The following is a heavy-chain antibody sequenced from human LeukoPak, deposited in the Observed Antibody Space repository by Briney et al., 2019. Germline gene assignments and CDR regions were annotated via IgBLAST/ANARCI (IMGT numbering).Heavy chain of an antibody. CDR1: GFTFSSYG. D-gene: IGHD2-21*02. CDR2: ISYDGGNK. Sequence: GGSLRLSCAASGFTFSSYGMHWVRQAPGKGLEWVAVISYDGGNKYYADSVKGRFTISRDNSKNTLYLQMNSLRAEDTAVYYCAKSEAYCGGDCYSYGMDVWGQGTTVTVSS. CDR3: AKSEAYCGGDCYSYGMDV. V-gene: IGHV3-30*18. J-gene: IGHJ6*02.